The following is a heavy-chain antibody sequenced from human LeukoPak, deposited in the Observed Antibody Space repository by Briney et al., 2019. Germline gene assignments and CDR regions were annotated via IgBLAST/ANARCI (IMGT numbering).Heavy chain of an antibody. J-gene: IGHJ6*04. CDR1: GCTFSSYA. CDR2: IIPIFGTA. D-gene: IGHD3-9*01. CDR3: ARVVGDILTGYYNGYYYYGMDV. V-gene: IGHV1-69*13. Sequence: ASVTLSFKASGCTFSSYAISWVRQAPRQGLEWVGGIIPIFGTANYAQKFQGRVTITADESTSTAYMELSSLRSEDTAVYYCARVVGDILTGYYNGYYYYGMDVWGKGTTVTVSS.